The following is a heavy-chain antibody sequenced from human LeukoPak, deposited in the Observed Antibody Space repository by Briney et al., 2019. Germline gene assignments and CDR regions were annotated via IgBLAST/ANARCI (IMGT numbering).Heavy chain of an antibody. D-gene: IGHD6-19*01. J-gene: IGHJ4*02. Sequence: SETRSLTCAVYGGSFSGYYWSWIRQPPGKGLEWIGEINHSGSTNYNPSLKSRVTISVDTSKNQFSLKLSSVTAADTAVYYCATSYSSGWYSFDYWGQGTLVTVSS. CDR3: ATSYSSGWYSFDY. CDR2: INHSGST. CDR1: GGSFSGYY. V-gene: IGHV4-34*01.